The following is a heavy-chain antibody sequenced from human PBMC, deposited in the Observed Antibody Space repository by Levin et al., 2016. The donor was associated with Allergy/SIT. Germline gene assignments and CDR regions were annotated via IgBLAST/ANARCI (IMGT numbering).Heavy chain of an antibody. J-gene: IGHJ4*02. Sequence: GESLKISCAASGFTFSSYAMSWVRQAPGKGLEWVSAISGSGGSTYYADSVKGRFTISRDNSKNTLYLQMNSLRAEDTAVYYCAKGEGRTIFGVVPVWGQGTLVTVSS. CDR1: GFTFSSYA. D-gene: IGHD3-3*01. V-gene: IGHV3-23*01. CDR3: AKGEGRTIFGVVPV. CDR2: ISGSGGST.